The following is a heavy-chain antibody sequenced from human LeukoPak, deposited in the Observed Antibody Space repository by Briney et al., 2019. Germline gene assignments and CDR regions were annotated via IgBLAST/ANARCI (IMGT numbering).Heavy chain of an antibody. CDR2: ISWNSGSI. CDR3: AKRGSISDAFDI. V-gene: IGHV3-9*01. Sequence: GGSLRLSCVASGFTFDDYAMHWVRQAPGKGLEWVSGISWNSGSIGYADSVKGRFTISRDNAKNSLYLQMNSLRAEDTALYYCAKRGSISDAFDIRGQGTMVTVSS. D-gene: IGHD3-9*01. J-gene: IGHJ3*02. CDR1: GFTFDDYA.